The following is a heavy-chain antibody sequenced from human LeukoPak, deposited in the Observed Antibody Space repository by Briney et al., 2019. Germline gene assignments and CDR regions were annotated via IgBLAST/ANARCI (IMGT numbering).Heavy chain of an antibody. D-gene: IGHD3-22*01. CDR2: INHSGSS. Sequence: ETLSLTCAVYGGSFSGYYWSWIRQPPGKGLEWMGEINHSGSSNYNPSLTSRLTIPVDTSKHQFSLRLSSVTAADTAVYYCARVYDSSGYKPSGYYGMDVWGQGTTVTVSS. CDR3: ARVYDSSGYKPSGYYGMDV. J-gene: IGHJ6*02. V-gene: IGHV4-34*01. CDR1: GGSFSGYY.